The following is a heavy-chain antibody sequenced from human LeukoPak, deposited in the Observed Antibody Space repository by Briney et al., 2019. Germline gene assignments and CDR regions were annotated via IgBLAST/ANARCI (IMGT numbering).Heavy chain of an antibody. V-gene: IGHV1-18*01. J-gene: IGHJ3*02. CDR3: ARQSDVRKRRGDDAFDI. CDR2: INTYNGNT. CDR1: GYTFTRYG. Sequence: ASVKVSCKSSGYTFTRYGITWVRQAPGQGLEWMGWINTYNGNTNYAQKLQGRVTITRDTSTSTVYMELRSLRSDDTAVYYCARQSDVRKRRGDDAFDIWGQGTMVTVSS. D-gene: IGHD3-10*01.